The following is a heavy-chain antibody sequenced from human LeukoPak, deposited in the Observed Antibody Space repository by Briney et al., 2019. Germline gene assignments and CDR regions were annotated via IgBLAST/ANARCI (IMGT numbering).Heavy chain of an antibody. J-gene: IGHJ3*02. CDR2: IYTSGST. Sequence: PSETLSLTCTVSGGSISRGSYYWSWIRQPAGKGLEWIGRIYTSGSTNYNPSLKSRVTISVDTSKNQFSLKLSSVTAADTAVYYCAREEGTPFDAFDIWGQGTMVTVSS. V-gene: IGHV4-61*02. CDR1: GGSISRGSYY. D-gene: IGHD1-14*01. CDR3: AREEGTPFDAFDI.